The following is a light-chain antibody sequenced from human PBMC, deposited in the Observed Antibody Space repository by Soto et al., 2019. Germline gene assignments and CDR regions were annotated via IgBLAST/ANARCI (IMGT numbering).Light chain of an antibody. V-gene: IGLV2-23*01. J-gene: IGLJ2*01. Sequence: QSVLTQPASVSGSPGQSITISCTGTSSDVGSYNLVSWYQQHPGKAPKLMIYEGSKRPSGVSNRFSGSKSGNTASLTISGLQAEDEADYYCSSYAGSNTLVFGGGTQLTVL. CDR3: SSYAGSNTLV. CDR2: EGS. CDR1: SSDVGSYNL.